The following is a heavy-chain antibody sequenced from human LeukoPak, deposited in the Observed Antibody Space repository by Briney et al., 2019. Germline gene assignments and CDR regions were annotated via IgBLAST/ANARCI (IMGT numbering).Heavy chain of an antibody. J-gene: IGHJ6*02. CDR1: GYTFTSYY. V-gene: IGHV1-46*01. Sequence: ASVKVSCKASGYTFTSYYMHWVRQAPGQGLEWMGIINPSGGSTSYAQKFQGRVTMTRDTSTSTVYMELSSLRPEDTAVYYCATTPAVAVLGVVPAAIGGPGIAAAGPNYYYGMDVWGQGTTVTVSS. D-gene: IGHD2-2*02. CDR2: INPSGGST. CDR3: ATTPAVAVLGVVPAAIGGPGIAAAGPNYYYGMDV.